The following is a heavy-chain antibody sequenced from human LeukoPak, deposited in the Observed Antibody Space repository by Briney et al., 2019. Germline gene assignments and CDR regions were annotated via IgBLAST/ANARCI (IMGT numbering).Heavy chain of an antibody. V-gene: IGHV1-2*02. CDR2: INPNSGGT. CDR3: ARDGKQWLERAHFDY. J-gene: IGHJ4*02. D-gene: IGHD6-19*01. Sequence: ASVKVSCKASGYTFTGYYMHWVRQAPGQGLEWMGWINPNSGGTNYAQKFQGRVTMTRDTSISTAYMELSRLRSDDTAVYYCARDGKQWLERAHFDYWGQGTLVTVSS. CDR1: GYTFTGYY.